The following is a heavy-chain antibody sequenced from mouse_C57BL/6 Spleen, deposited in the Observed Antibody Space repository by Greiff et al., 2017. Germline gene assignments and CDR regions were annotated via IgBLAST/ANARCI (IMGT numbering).Heavy chain of an antibody. V-gene: IGHV1-54*01. CDR2: INPGSGGT. CDR3: ARGGTTVSHYAMDY. Sequence: VRRKQSGAELVRPGTSVKVSCKASGYAFTNYLIEWVKQRPGQGLEWIGVINPGSGGTNYNEKFKGKATLTADKSSSTAYMQLSSLTSDDSAVYFCARGGTTVSHYAMDYWGQGTSVTVSS. CDR1: GYAFTNYL. J-gene: IGHJ4*01. D-gene: IGHD1-1*01.